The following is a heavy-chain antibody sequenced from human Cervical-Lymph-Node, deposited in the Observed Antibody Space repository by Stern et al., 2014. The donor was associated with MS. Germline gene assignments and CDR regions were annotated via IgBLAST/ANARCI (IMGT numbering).Heavy chain of an antibody. D-gene: IGHD4-17*01. CDR2: IYSGGST. CDR3: ARGRTSDYGDYNDY. V-gene: IGHV3-53*01. CDR1: GFTVSSNY. J-gene: IGHJ4*02. Sequence: VQLVQSGGGLIQPGGSLRLSCAASGFTVSSNYMSWVRQAPGKGLEWVSTIYSGGSTYYADSVKGRFTVSRDNSKNTLYLQMNSLRAEDTAVYYCARGRTSDYGDYNDYWGQGTLVTVSS.